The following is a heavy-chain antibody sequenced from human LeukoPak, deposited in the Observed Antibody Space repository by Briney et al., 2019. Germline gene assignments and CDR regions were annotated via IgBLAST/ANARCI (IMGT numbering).Heavy chain of an antibody. CDR2: ISSSSSYI. CDR1: GFTFSSYS. J-gene: IGHJ6*03. D-gene: IGHD2-2*01. Sequence: PGGSLRLSCAASGFTFSSYSMNWVRQAPGKGLEWVSSISSSSSYIYYADSVKGRFSISRDNAKNSLYLQMNSLRAEDTAVYYCARVLQGSIVVVPGPNMDVWGKGTTVTVSS. V-gene: IGHV3-21*01. CDR3: ARVLQGSIVVVPGPNMDV.